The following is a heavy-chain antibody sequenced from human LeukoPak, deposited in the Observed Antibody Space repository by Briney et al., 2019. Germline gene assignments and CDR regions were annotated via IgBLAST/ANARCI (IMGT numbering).Heavy chain of an antibody. D-gene: IGHD3-10*01. CDR3: AASSSQILDKIYYFDL. CDR2: FDPEDGET. V-gene: IGHV1-24*01. Sequence: ASVKVSCKPSGYTLRQLSIHWVRQAPGRGLEWMGGFDPEDGETIYSQKFQGRVTMTEDTSTDTAYMDLRSLRLDDTAVYYCAASSSQILDKIYYFDLWGRGTLVSVSS. CDR1: GYTLRQLS. J-gene: IGHJ2*01.